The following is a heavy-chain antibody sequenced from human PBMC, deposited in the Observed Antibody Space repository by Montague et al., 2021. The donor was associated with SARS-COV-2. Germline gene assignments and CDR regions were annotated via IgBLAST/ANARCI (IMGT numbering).Heavy chain of an antibody. J-gene: IGHJ3*02. V-gene: IGHV4-34*01. CDR1: RGSFSNYY. CDR3: VREKAGGLRNVFDI. CDR2: SNQGGAP. Sequence: SETLSLTCAVSRGSFSNYYWTWNRQCPGTGLEWIGESNQGGAPNYTPSLKSRVPISLDTSTNQFSLRLTSVTAADTDVFFCVREKAGGLRNVFDIWGQGTTVTVSS.